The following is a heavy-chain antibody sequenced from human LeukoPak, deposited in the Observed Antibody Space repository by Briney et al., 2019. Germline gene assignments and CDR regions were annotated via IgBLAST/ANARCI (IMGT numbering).Heavy chain of an antibody. J-gene: IGHJ4*02. D-gene: IGHD4-17*01. CDR2: ISGSGTST. CDR3: AKSDYGDYPLFFDY. V-gene: IGHV3-23*01. Sequence: GGSLRLSCAASGFSIRLYVMSWVRQAPGKGLEWVSDISGSGTSTHYADSVKGRFTISRDNSKKTLNLQMNSLTAEDTAVYYCAKSDYGDYPLFFDYWGQGTLVTVSS. CDR1: GFSIRLYV.